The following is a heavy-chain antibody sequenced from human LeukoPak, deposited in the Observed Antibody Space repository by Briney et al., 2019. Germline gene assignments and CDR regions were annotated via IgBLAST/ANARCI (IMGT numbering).Heavy chain of an antibody. J-gene: IGHJ3*02. CDR3: ASLGYSSGYYLNAFDI. CDR2: ISSSSSYI. CDR1: GFTFSIYS. D-gene: IGHD3-22*01. V-gene: IGHV3-21*01. Sequence: PGVSLRLSCAASGFTFSIYSMNWVRQAPGKGLEWVSSISSSSSYIYYADSVKGRFTISRDNAKNSLYLKMNSLRAEDTAVYYCASLGYSSGYYLNAFDIWGQGTMVTVSS.